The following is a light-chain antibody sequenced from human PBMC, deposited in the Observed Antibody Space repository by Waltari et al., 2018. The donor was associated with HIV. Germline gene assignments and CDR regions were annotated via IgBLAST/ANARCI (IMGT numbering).Light chain of an antibody. V-gene: IGLV4-69*01. CDR3: QTWDTGIQ. J-gene: IGLJ2*01. CDR1: SGHSTYA. CDR2: VDSDGSH. Sequence: QLVLTQSPSASASLGASVRLTCTLSSGHSTYAIACHQQQPEKGPRYLMRVDSDGSHMKGDGIPDRFSGSSSGAERYLTISSLQSEDEADYYCQTWDTGIQFGGATKLTVL.